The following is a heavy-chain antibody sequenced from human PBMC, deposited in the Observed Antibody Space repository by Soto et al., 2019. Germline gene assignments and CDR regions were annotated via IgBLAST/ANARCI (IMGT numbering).Heavy chain of an antibody. CDR2: IYYTGST. CDR3: ARDLVKTVMTTDYYSGLDV. V-gene: IGHV4-30-4*01. CDR1: GGSITNEDSY. D-gene: IGHD4-17*01. J-gene: IGHJ6*02. Sequence: SETLSLTCTVSGGSITNEDSYWSWIRQPPGKGLEWIGYIYYTGSTSYNPSLTGRVSLSVETSKNQFSLKLTSVTAADTAAYFCARDLVKTVMTTDYYSGLDVWGLGTTVTVSS.